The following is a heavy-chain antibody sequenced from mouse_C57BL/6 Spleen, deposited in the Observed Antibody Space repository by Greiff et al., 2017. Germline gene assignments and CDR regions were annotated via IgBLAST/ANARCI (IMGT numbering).Heavy chain of an antibody. CDR2: IDPSDSYT. J-gene: IGHJ1*03. CDR1: GYTFTSYW. Sequence: QVQLQQPGAELVKPGASVKLSCKASGYTFTSYWMQWVKQRPGQGLEWIGEIDPSDSYTNYNQKFKGKATVTVDTSSSTAYMQLSSLTSEDSAVYYCARWITTVVARYFDVWGTGTTVTVSS. D-gene: IGHD1-1*01. V-gene: IGHV1-50*01. CDR3: ARWITTVVARYFDV.